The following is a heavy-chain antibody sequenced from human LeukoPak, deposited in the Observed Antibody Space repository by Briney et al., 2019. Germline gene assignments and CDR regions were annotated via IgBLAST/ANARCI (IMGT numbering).Heavy chain of an antibody. CDR2: ISYDGSNK. CDR1: GFTFSSYA. V-gene: IGHV3-30*01. Sequence: GGSLRLSCAASGFTFSSYAMSWVRQAPGKGLEWVAVISYDGSNKYYADSVKGRFTISRDNSKNTLYLQMNSLRAEDTAVYYCAREVIVVVPAAMGTHFDYWGQGTLVTVSS. D-gene: IGHD2-2*01. J-gene: IGHJ4*02. CDR3: AREVIVVVPAAMGTHFDY.